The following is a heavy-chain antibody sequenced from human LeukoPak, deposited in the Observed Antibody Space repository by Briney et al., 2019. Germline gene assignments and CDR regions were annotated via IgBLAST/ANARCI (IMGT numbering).Heavy chain of an antibody. J-gene: IGHJ4*02. CDR3: ATTPTKYYDFWSAYNDY. D-gene: IGHD3-3*01. CDR2: IKSKTDGGTT. V-gene: IGHV3-15*01. Sequence: PGGSLRLSCAASGFTFTNAWMSWVRQAPGKGLEWVGRIKSKTDGGTTDYAAPVKGRFTISRDDSKNTLYLQMNSLKTEDTAVYYCATTPTKYYDFWSAYNDYWGQGTLVTVSS. CDR1: GFTFTNAW.